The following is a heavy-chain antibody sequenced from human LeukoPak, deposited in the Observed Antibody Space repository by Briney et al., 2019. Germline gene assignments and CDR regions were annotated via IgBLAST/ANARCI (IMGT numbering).Heavy chain of an antibody. V-gene: IGHV3-30-3*01. D-gene: IGHD3-3*01. Sequence: GGSLRLSCAASGFTFSSYAMHWVRQAPGKGLEWVAVISYDGSNKYYADSVKGRFTISRDNSKNTLYLQMNSLRAEDTAVYYCARASIKNLWSGYEYYFDYWGQGTLVTVSP. J-gene: IGHJ4*02. CDR2: ISYDGSNK. CDR1: GFTFSSYA. CDR3: ARASIKNLWSGYEYYFDY.